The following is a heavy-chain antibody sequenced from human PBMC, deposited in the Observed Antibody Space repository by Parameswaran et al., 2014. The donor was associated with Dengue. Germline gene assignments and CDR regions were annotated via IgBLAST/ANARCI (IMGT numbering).Heavy chain of an antibody. D-gene: IGHD2-2*01. CDR2: INTNTGNP. CDR3: ARPVPAANYYYYYGMDV. J-gene: IGHJ6*02. V-gene: IGHV7-4-1*02. Sequence: WVRQAPGQGLEWMGWINTNTGNPTYAQGFTGRFVFSLDTSVSTAYLQISSLKAEDTAVYYCARPVPAANYYYYYGMDVWGQGTTVTVS.